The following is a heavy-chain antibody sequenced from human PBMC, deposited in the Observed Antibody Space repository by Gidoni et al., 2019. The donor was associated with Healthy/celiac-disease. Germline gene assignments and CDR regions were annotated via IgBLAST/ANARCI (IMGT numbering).Heavy chain of an antibody. CDR1: GFTFDDYA. CDR2: ISWNSGSI. V-gene: IGHV3-9*01. J-gene: IGHJ3*02. Sequence: EVQLVESGGGLVQPGRSLRLSCAASGFTFDDYAMHWVRQAPGKGLEWASGISWNSGSIGYADSVKGRFTISRDNAKNSLYLQMNSLRAEDTALYYCAKVLHSSGWANAFDIWGQGTMVTVSS. D-gene: IGHD6-19*01. CDR3: AKVLHSSGWANAFDI.